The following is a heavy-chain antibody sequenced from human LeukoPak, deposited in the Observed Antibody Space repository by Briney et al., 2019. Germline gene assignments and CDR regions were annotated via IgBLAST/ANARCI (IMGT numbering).Heavy chain of an antibody. D-gene: IGHD1-14*01. CDR2: IRNKANSYTT. CDR1: GFTFSDHY. J-gene: IGHJ4*02. V-gene: IGHV3-72*01. CDR3: ARDRPPRGFDY. Sequence: PGGSLRLSCAASGFTFSDHYMDWVRQAPGKGLEWVGRIRNKANSYTTEYAASVKGRFTISRDDSKNSLYLQMNSLKTEDTAVYYCARDRPPRGFDYWGQGTLVTVSS.